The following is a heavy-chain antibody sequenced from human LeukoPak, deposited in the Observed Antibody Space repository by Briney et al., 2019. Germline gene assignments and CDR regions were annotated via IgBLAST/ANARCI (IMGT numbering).Heavy chain of an antibody. CDR3: ARVAKERVGGVYYFDY. J-gene: IGHJ4*02. D-gene: IGHD1-1*01. CDR1: GFTFSDYD. CDR2: IGTAGDI. V-gene: IGHV3-13*01. Sequence: SGGSLRLSCAASGFTFSDYDMHWVRQATGKGLEWVSAIGTAGDIYYTGSVKGRFTISRENAKNSLYLQMNSLRAGDTAVYYCARVAKERVGGVYYFDYWGQGTLVTVSS.